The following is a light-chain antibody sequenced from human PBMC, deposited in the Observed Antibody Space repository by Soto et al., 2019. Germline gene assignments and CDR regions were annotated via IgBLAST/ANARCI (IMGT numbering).Light chain of an antibody. CDR2: GAS. V-gene: IGKV3-20*01. Sequence: EIVLTQSPGTLSLSPGERATLSCRASQSVSSSYLAWYQQKPGQAPRLLIYGASSRATGIPDRFSGSGSGTDFTLTISRLEHEEFAVYYCQQYGIQYTFGQGTKLEIK. CDR3: QQYGIQYT. J-gene: IGKJ2*01. CDR1: QSVSSSY.